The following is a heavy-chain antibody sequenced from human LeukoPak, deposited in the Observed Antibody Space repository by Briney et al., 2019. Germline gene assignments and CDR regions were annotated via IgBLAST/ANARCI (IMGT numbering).Heavy chain of an antibody. D-gene: IGHD3-22*01. Sequence: GGSLRLSCAASGFTFSSYWMSWVRQAPGKGLEWVALISYDESNKYYADSVKGRFTISRDTSKNTLYLQMNSLRAEDTAVYYCLRGYYDSNRYFDFDYWGRGTLVTVSS. CDR2: ISYDESNK. J-gene: IGHJ4*02. CDR3: LRGYYDSNRYFDFDY. V-gene: IGHV3-30-3*01. CDR1: GFTFSSYW.